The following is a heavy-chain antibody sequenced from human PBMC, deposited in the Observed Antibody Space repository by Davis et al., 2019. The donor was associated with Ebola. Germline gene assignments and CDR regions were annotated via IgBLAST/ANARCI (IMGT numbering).Heavy chain of an antibody. D-gene: IGHD6-13*01. CDR2: IKQDGSEK. J-gene: IGHJ4*02. V-gene: IGHV3-7*03. CDR3: ARRLEQQLPEGVDY. CDR1: GFTFSSYW. Sequence: PGGSLRLSCAASGFTFSSYWMSWVRQAPGKGLEWVANIKQDGSEKYYVDSVKGRFTISRDNAKNSLYLQMNSLRAEGTAVYYCARRLEQQLPEGVDYWGQGTLVTVSS.